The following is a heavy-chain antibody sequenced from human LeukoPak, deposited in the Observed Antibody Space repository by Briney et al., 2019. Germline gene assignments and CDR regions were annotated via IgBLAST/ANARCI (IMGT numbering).Heavy chain of an antibody. J-gene: IGHJ6*02. D-gene: IGHD3-16*01. CDR1: GFTFSSYA. Sequence: PGGSLRLSCAASGFTFSSYAMHWVRQAPGKGLEWVAVISYDGSNKYYADSVKGRFTISRDSAKNSLYLQMDSLRVEDTALYYCAKDESTGGFAPGYFYGMGVWGQGTTVTVSS. V-gene: IGHV3-30*04. CDR2: ISYDGSNK. CDR3: AKDESTGGFAPGYFYGMGV.